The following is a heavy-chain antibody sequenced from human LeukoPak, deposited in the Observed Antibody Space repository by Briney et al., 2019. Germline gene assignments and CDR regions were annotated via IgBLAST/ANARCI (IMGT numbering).Heavy chain of an antibody. CDR3: ARVGHGLAVGNDY. CDR2: ISSGSNTI. J-gene: IGHJ4*02. D-gene: IGHD6-19*01. CDR1: GFIFSSYS. Sequence: PGGSLRLSCAASGFIFSSYSLNWVRQAPGKGLEWVSYISSGSNTIYYADSVKGRFTISRDNAKNSLYPQMNSLRAEDTAVYFCARVGHGLAVGNDYWGQGTLVTVSS. V-gene: IGHV3-48*01.